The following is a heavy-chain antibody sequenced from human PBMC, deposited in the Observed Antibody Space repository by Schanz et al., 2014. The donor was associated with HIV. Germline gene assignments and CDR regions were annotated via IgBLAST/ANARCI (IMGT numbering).Heavy chain of an antibody. CDR3: RGYRFYYGVDF. Sequence: VQLVESGGGVVRPGKSLRLSCEASGFTFSNYGMHWVRQAPGKGLEWVARRRVKRDSYATEYAASVTGRFTISRDDSKNSVYLQMNSLNIEDTAVYYCRGYRFYYGVDFWGQGTTVTVS. J-gene: IGHJ6*02. CDR2: RRVKRDSYAT. CDR1: GFTFSNYG. V-gene: IGHV3-72*01. D-gene: IGHD5-18*01.